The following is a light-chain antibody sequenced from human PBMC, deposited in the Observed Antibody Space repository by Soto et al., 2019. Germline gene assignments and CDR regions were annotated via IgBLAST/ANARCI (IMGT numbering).Light chain of an antibody. CDR3: AAWDASLNGYV. CDR2: SNN. CDR1: SSNIGSNT. Sequence: QSALTQPPSASGTPGQRVTISCSGSSSNIGSNTVNWYQQLPGTAPKLLIYSNNQRPSGVPDRFSGSKSGTSASLAISGLQSEDEADYYCAAWDASLNGYVFGTGTKVTLL. J-gene: IGLJ1*01. V-gene: IGLV1-44*01.